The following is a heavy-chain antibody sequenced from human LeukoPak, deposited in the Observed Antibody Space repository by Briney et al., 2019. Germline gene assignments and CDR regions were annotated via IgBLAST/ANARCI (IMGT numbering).Heavy chain of an antibody. CDR2: IYHSGST. J-gene: IGHJ3*02. V-gene: IGHV4-30-2*01. CDR1: GGSISSGGYY. Sequence: PSQTLSLTCTVSGGSISSGGYYWSWIRQPPGKGLEWIGYIYHSGSTYYNPSLKSRVTISVDRSKNQFSLKLSSVTAADTAVYYCARDVGYRNAQMFFDIWGQGTVVTVSS. D-gene: IGHD5-18*01. CDR3: ARDVGYRNAQMFFDI.